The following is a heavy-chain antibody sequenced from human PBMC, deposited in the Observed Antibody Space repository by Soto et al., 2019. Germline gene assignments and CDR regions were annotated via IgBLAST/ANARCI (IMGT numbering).Heavy chain of an antibody. Sequence: EVHLVQSGAEVRKPGESLKISCAGSGYIFTTYWIAWVRQVPGKGLEWVGIIYPDDSDTTYNPSFEGHVTISVDKSISTAYLQWSGLKASDTAIYYCARALYDTGGSYPDFWGQGTLVSVSS. D-gene: IGHD3-22*01. J-gene: IGHJ4*02. CDR1: GYIFTTYW. CDR3: ARALYDTGGSYPDF. V-gene: IGHV5-51*01. CDR2: IYPDDSDT.